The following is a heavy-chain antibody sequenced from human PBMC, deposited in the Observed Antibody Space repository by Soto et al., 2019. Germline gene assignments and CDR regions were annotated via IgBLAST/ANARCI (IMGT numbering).Heavy chain of an antibody. V-gene: IGHV4-34*01. CDR2: INHSGNT. Sequence: WETLSLTCVVYGCSFSGYYWSWIRQPPGKGLEWIGEINHSGNTNYNPSLKSRVTIPVESSKNQFSLKLSFVTAADTGVYYCARGGGRGYSYGYYYYYGMAVLGQGTTVTVSS. D-gene: IGHD5-18*01. CDR1: GCSFSGYY. J-gene: IGHJ6*02. CDR3: ARGGGRGYSYGYYYYYGMAV.